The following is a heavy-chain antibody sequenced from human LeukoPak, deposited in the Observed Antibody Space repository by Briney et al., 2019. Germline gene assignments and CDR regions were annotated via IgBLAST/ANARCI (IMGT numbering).Heavy chain of an antibody. Sequence: SVTLSLTCGVFGESFSGDFWTWIRQAPGKGLEWIGEINHSGRTNYNPSLTSRVTISVDTSMNQFSLKMRSVTAADTAVYYCARGQYDSGGYHYGIRAFYFDYWGQGTLVTVSS. D-gene: IGHD3-22*01. CDR3: ARGQYDSGGYHYGIRAFYFDY. J-gene: IGHJ4*02. V-gene: IGHV4-34*01. CDR1: GESFSGDF. CDR2: INHSGRT.